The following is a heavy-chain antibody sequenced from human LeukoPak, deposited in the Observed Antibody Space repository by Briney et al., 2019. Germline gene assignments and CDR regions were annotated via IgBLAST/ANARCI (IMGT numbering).Heavy chain of an antibody. V-gene: IGHV3-7*03. CDR3: ARNNGMDV. Sequence: GGSLRLSCVASGFTLSNHWMTWVRQVPGRGPEWVANVNRDGSETYYLDSVKGRFTISKDNAKNSLYLQMNSLRAEDTAFYHCARNNGMDVWGQGTTVIVSS. CDR2: VNRDGSET. CDR1: GFTLSNHW. J-gene: IGHJ6*02.